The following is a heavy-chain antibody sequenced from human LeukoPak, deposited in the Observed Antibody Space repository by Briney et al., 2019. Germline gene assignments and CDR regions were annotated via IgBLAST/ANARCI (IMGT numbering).Heavy chain of an antibody. V-gene: IGHV4-34*01. CDR3: ARGRLSIAAAGNRNWFDP. J-gene: IGHJ5*02. CDR1: GGSFSGYY. CDR2: INHSGST. Sequence: SETLSLTCAVYGGSFSGYYWSWIRQPPGKGLEWIGEINHSGSTNYNPSLKSRVTISVDTSKNQFSLKLSSVTAADTAVYYCARGRLSIAAAGNRNWFDPWGQGTLVTVSS. D-gene: IGHD6-13*01.